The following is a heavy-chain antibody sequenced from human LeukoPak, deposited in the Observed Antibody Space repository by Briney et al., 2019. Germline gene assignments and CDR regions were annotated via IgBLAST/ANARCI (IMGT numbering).Heavy chain of an antibody. CDR1: GFTFNKYA. Sequence: GGSLRLSCAASGFTFNKYAMSSVRQAPGKGLEWVSAISGSGGGTYYADSVMGRFTISRDNAKSTVFLQMNSLRAEDTAVYYCAKRSPYYFGYWGQGILVTVSS. V-gene: IGHV3-23*01. J-gene: IGHJ4*02. CDR3: AKRSPYYFGY. CDR2: ISGSGGGT.